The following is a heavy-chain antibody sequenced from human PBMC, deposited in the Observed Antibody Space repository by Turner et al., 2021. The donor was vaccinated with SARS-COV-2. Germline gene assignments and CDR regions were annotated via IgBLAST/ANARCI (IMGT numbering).Heavy chain of an antibody. D-gene: IGHD3-22*01. J-gene: IGHJ3*02. CDR1: GFKFDDYA. CDR2: ISWNSGTI. CDR3: AKDKSAEDYYDSSGYYGGGAFDI. Sequence: EVQLVESGGGLVQPGRSLRLSCAASGFKFDDYAMHWVRQAPGKGLEWVSGISWNSGTIGYADSVKGRFTISRDNAKNSLYLQMNSLRAEDTALYYCAKDKSAEDYYDSSGYYGGGAFDIWGQGTMVTVSS. V-gene: IGHV3-9*01.